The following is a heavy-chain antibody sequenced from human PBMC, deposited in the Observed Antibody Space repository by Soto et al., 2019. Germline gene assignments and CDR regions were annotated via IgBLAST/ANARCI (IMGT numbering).Heavy chain of an antibody. CDR3: ARDRWYSSSWYYYGMDV. CDR2: ISSSSSYK. Sequence: QVQLVESGGGLVKPGGSLRLSCAASGFTFSDYYMSWIRQAPGKGLEWVSYISSSSSYKNYADSVKGRFTISRDNAKNSLYLQMNSLRAEDTAVYYCARDRWYSSSWYYYGMDVWGQGTTVTVSS. CDR1: GFTFSDYY. V-gene: IGHV3-11*06. J-gene: IGHJ6*02. D-gene: IGHD6-13*01.